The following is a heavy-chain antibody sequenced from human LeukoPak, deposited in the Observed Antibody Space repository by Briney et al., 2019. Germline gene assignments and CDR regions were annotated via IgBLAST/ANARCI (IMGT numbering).Heavy chain of an antibody. V-gene: IGHV4-34*01. Sequence: SETLSLTCAVYGGSLSGYFWSWIRQPPGRGLEWIGEINHSGGTYYNPSLKSRVTISLDTSKNQFSLKLTSVTAADSALYFCARGLSSPRLRYWSQGTLVTVSS. CDR3: ARGLSSPRLRY. D-gene: IGHD3-16*02. CDR2: INHSGGT. CDR1: GGSLSGYF. J-gene: IGHJ4*02.